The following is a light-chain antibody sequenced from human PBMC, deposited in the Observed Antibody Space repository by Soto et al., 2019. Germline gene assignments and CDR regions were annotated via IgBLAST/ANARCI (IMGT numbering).Light chain of an antibody. J-gene: IGLJ2*01. CDR2: EVT. Sequence: QSALTQPASVSGSPGQSITISCTGTSSDVGGYKYVSWYQQSPGKAPKLLIYEVTNRPSGVSDRFSGSKSGNTASLTISGLQTEDEADYYCSSYTSATTLVFGGGTKVTVL. CDR1: SSDVGGYKY. CDR3: SSYTSATTLV. V-gene: IGLV2-14*01.